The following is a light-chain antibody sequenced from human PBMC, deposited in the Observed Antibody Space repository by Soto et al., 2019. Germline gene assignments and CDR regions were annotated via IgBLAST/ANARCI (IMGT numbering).Light chain of an antibody. CDR3: QQYHRYWT. Sequence: DIQMTQSPSTRSASVGDRVTITCRASQNIYNGLAWYQQSLGKAPKLLISDGFDLESRVPSRFSGSGTGTEFTLTSRDLQPDAFATYYCQQYHRYWTFGQGTKVDI. V-gene: IGKV1-5*01. CDR1: QNIYNG. J-gene: IGKJ1*01. CDR2: DGF.